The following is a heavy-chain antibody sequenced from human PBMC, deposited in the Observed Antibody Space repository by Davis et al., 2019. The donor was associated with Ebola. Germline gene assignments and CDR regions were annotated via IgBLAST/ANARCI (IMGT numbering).Heavy chain of an antibody. CDR3: ARGPYSGYG. D-gene: IGHD5-12*01. CDR2: MNPNSGNR. V-gene: IGHV1-8*01. Sequence: ATSVKVSCKASGYPFTSYDINWVRQAPGQGLEWMGWMNPNSGNRGYAQKFQGRVTMTRNTTISTAYMELRSLRYEDTAVYYCARGPYSGYGWGQGTLVTVSS. J-gene: IGHJ4*02. CDR1: GYPFTSYD.